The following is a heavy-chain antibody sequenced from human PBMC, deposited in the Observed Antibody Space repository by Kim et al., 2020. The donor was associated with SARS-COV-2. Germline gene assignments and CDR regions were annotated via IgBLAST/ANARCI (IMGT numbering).Heavy chain of an antibody. D-gene: IGHD3-22*01. Sequence: VKGRFTISRDNSKNTLYLQMNSLRAEDTAVYYCARDLDSYDSSGYYPFDYWGQGTLVTVSS. J-gene: IGHJ4*02. CDR3: ARDLDSYDSSGYYPFDY. V-gene: IGHV3-30*07.